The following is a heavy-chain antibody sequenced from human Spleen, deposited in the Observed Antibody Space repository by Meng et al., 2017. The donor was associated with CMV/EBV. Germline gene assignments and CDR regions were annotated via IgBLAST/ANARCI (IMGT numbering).Heavy chain of an antibody. V-gene: IGHV3-30*04. J-gene: IGHJ4*02. CDR1: GFTFNDYA. CDR3: ARDIITIFGEYYFDY. Sequence: GESLKISCAASGFTFNDYAIHWVRQAPGKGLEWVAVVSHDGRNKNYADSVKGRFTISRENSRNPLYLQMNSLRLDDTGVYFCARDIITIFGEYYFDYWGQGTLVTVSS. D-gene: IGHD3-3*01. CDR2: VSHDGRNK.